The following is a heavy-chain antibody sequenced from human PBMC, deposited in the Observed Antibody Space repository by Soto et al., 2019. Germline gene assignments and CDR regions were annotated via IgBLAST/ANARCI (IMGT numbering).Heavy chain of an antibody. V-gene: IGHV4-39*01. CDR1: GGSISSSSYY. CDR2: IYYSGST. J-gene: IGHJ4*02. Sequence: QLQLQESGPGLVKPSETLSLTCTVSGGSISSSSYYWGWIRQPPGKGLEWIGSIYYSGSTYYNPSHKSRVTIAVDTSKNQFSLKLSSVTAADTAVYYCARLFVIRGDGYNWDYWGQGTLVTVSS. D-gene: IGHD5-12*01. CDR3: ARLFVIRGDGYNWDY.